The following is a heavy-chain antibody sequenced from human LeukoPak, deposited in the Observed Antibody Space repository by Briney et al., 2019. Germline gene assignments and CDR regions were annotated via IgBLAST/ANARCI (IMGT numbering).Heavy chain of an antibody. CDR2: INPNSGGT. D-gene: IGHD3-22*01. V-gene: IGHV1-2*02. J-gene: IGHJ5*02. CDR1: GYTFTGYY. Sequence: ASVKVSCKASGYTFTGYYMHWVRQAPGQGLEWMGWINPNSGGTNYAQKFQGMVTMTRDTSISTAYMELSRLRSDDTAVYYYARDSAYYYDSSDYYYGSIGNWFDPWGQGTLVTVSS. CDR3: ARDSAYYYDSSDYYYGSIGNWFDP.